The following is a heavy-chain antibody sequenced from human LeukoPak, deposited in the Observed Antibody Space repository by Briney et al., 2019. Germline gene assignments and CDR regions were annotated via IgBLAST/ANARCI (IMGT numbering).Heavy chain of an antibody. D-gene: IGHD3-3*01. V-gene: IGHV4-34*01. CDR2: INHSGGT. Sequence: PSETLSLTCAVYGGSFSGYYWSWIRQPPGKGLEWIGEINHSGGTNYNPSLKSRVTISVDTSKNQFSLKLSSVTAADTAVYYCATSGFWSGYYTGRDGYWGQGTLVTVSS. CDR3: ATSGFWSGYYTGRDGY. J-gene: IGHJ4*02. CDR1: GGSFSGYY.